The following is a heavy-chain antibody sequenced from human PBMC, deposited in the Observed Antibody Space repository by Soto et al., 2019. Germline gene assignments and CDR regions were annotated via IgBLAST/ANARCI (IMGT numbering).Heavy chain of an antibody. V-gene: IGHV3-23*05. D-gene: IGHD6-13*01. CDR2: INPSGSGT. CDR3: AKGQYSTSWFDY. Sequence: GGSLRLSCAASGLTFSSYAMSWVRQTPEKGLERVATINPSGSGTLYADSVKGRFTISRDNSKDTLYLQMNSLRAEDTAVYYCAKGQYSTSWFDYWGQGTLVTVSS. CDR1: GLTFSSYA. J-gene: IGHJ4*02.